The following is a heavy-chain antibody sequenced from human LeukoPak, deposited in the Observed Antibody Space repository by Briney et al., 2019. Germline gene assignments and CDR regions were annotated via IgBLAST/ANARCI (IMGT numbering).Heavy chain of an antibody. J-gene: IGHJ4*02. CDR2: IYYSGST. CDR3: ARQKGDSSSSPDY. CDR1: GGSISSGGYY. Sequence: SETLSLTCTVSGGSISSGGYYWSWIRQHPGKGLERIGYIYYSGSTYYNPSLKSRVTISVDTSKNQFSLKLSSVTAADTAVYYCARQKGDSSSSPDYWGQGTLVTVSS. V-gene: IGHV4-31*03. D-gene: IGHD6-6*01.